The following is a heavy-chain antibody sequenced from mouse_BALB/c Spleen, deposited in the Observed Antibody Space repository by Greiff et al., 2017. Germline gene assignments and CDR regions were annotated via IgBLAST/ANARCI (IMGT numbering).Heavy chain of an antibody. D-gene: IGHD2-3*01. CDR3: ARRRGYYDYAMDY. CDR2: IYPGDGDT. CDR1: GYTFTSYW. V-gene: IGHV1-87*01. Sequence: VQLQQSGAELARPGASVKLSCKASGYTFTSYWMQWVKQRPGQGLEWIGAIYPGDGDTRYTQKFKGKATLTADKSSSTAYMQLSSLASEDSAVYYCARRRGYYDYAMDYWGQGTSVTVSS. J-gene: IGHJ4*01.